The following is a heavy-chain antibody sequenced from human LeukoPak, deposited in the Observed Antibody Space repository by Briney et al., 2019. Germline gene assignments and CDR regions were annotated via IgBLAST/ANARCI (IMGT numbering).Heavy chain of an antibody. CDR1: GFSFSTYW. Sequence: KRGESLKISCRGFGFSFSTYWIGWVRQMPGKGLEWMGIIYPSDSDTKYNPSFQGQVTISADKSISTAYLQWSSLKASDTAMYYCAGQTPGGSGSYYALHVWGQGTMVTVSS. CDR3: AGQTPGGSGSYYALHV. J-gene: IGHJ3*01. CDR2: IYPSDSDT. V-gene: IGHV5-51*01. D-gene: IGHD3-10*01.